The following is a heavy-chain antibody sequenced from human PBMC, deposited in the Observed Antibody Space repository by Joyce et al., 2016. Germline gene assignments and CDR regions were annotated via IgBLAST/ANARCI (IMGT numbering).Heavy chain of an antibody. D-gene: IGHD3-22*01. CDR3: AREYSDTIVYGPTDAFDI. J-gene: IGHJ3*02. CDR1: GDSVSSNRGS. V-gene: IGHV6-1*01. CDR2: TYYRSKGYY. Sequence: QVQLQQSGPGLVKPSQTLSLTCAVSGDSVSSNRGSWNWIRQSPSRGLEWLWGTYYRSKGYYDYAVAVKRRISINPDTSKNQLSLQLSSVTPEDTAVYYCAREYSDTIVYGPTDAFDIWDQGTMVTVSS.